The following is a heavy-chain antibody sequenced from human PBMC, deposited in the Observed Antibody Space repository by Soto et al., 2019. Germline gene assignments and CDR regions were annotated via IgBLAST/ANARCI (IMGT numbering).Heavy chain of an antibody. Sequence: ASVKGACKASGYTFTGYGISWVRQDHGKGLEWMGWIGAYNGNTNYAQKLKGRVTMTTDTSTGTAYMELRSLRSDDTAVYYCARTRPTHYDSSHYGMDVWGQGTTVTVYS. CDR1: GYTFTGYG. V-gene: IGHV1-18*04. CDR3: ARTRPTHYDSSHYGMDV. D-gene: IGHD3-22*01. CDR2: IGAYNGNT. J-gene: IGHJ6*02.